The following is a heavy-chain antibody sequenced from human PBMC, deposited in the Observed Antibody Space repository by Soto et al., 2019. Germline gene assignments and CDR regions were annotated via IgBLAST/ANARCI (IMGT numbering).Heavy chain of an antibody. J-gene: IGHJ4*02. CDR2: VYYTGST. D-gene: IGHD2-21*01. Sequence: SETLSLTCTISGDSISTFDWGWIRQTPGKGLEWIGYVYYTGSTNYNPSLNSRVSISVGTSKNQFSLKLSSVTAADSAVYSWARGRRVRISSNVHEYSYYLDNGGQGFLVPAPS. CDR1: GDSISTFD. CDR3: ARGRRVRISSNVHEYSYYLDN. V-gene: IGHV4-59*01.